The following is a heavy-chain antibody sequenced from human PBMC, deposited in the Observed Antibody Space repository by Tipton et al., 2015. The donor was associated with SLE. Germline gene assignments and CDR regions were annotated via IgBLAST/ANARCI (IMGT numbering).Heavy chain of an antibody. CDR3: AREGSSWYYFDY. D-gene: IGHD6-13*01. CDR2: IYHSGGA. Sequence: SLRLSCTLSGASISSSNWWTWVRQPPGKGLEWIGDIYHSGGANYNPSLKSRVTISVDKSKNQFSLNLSSVTAADTAVYFCAREGSSWYYFDYWGQGTLVTVSS. CDR1: GASISSSNW. V-gene: IGHV4-4*01. J-gene: IGHJ4*02.